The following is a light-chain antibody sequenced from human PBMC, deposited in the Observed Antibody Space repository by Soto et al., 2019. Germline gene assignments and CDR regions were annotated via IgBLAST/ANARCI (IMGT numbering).Light chain of an antibody. J-gene: IGLJ3*02. CDR2: SNS. Sequence: QSVLTQPPSVSGAPGQKVIISCTGSTSNIGAGYDVHWYQQLPGTAPKLLIYSNSNRPSGVPDRLSGSKSGTSASLAITGLQVEGEADYYCQSYDSSLSAAVFGGGTKLTVL. V-gene: IGLV1-40*01. CDR3: QSYDSSLSAAV. CDR1: TSNIGAGYD.